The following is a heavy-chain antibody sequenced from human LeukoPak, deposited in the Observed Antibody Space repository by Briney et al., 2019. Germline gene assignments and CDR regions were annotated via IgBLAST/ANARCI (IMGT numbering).Heavy chain of an antibody. J-gene: IGHJ6*03. CDR2: ISTYNGNT. V-gene: IGHV1-18*01. D-gene: IGHD3-3*02. Sequence: ASVKVSCKASGYSFVLYGISWVRQAPGQGPEWMGWISTYNGNTKYAEKFQGRVTMTTDTPTSTAYMELRSLRSDDTAVYYCARDLHYGSYFYYYMDVWGKGTTVTVSS. CDR3: ARDLHYGSYFYYYMDV. CDR1: GYSFVLYG.